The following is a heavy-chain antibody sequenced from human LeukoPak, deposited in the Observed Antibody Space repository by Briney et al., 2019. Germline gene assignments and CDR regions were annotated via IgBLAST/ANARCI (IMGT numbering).Heavy chain of an antibody. CDR2: IYYSGST. D-gene: IGHD3-3*01. CDR1: GGSISSYY. CDR3: ARETKITIFGVVILDAFDI. J-gene: IGHJ3*02. V-gene: IGHV4-59*01. Sequence: SETLSLTCTVSGGSISSYYWSWIRQPPGKGLEWIGYIYYSGSTNYNPSLKSRVTISIDTSKNQFSLRLSSVTAADTAVYYCARETKITIFGVVILDAFDIWGQGTMVTVSS.